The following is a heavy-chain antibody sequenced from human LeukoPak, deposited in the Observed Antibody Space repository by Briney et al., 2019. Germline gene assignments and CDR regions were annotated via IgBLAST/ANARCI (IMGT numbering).Heavy chain of an antibody. CDR1: GGSFSGYY. D-gene: IGHD3-16*02. J-gene: IGHJ4*02. CDR2: INHSGST. Sequence: PSETLSLTCAVYGGSFSGYYWSWIRQPPGKGLEWIGEINHSGSTNYNPSLKSRATILVDTSKNQFSLKLSSVTAADTAVYYCASGLLGRVIPPDFDYWGQGTLVTVSS. CDR3: ASGLLGRVIPPDFDY. V-gene: IGHV4-34*01.